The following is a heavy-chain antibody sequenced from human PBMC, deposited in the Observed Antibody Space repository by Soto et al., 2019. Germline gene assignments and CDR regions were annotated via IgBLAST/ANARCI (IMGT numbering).Heavy chain of an antibody. Sequence: GGSLRLSCAASGFTFSSYGMHWVRQAPGKGLEWVAVISYDGSNKYYADSVKGRFTISRDNSKNTLYLQMNSLRAEDTAVYYCAKDWGYGDYTGQRGFDYWGQGTLVTVSS. J-gene: IGHJ4*02. CDR3: AKDWGYGDYTGQRGFDY. CDR1: GFTFSSYG. V-gene: IGHV3-30*18. CDR2: ISYDGSNK. D-gene: IGHD4-17*01.